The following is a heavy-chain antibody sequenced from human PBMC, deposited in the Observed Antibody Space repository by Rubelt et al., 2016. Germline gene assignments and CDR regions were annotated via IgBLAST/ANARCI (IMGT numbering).Heavy chain of an antibody. CDR3: ATLTPLELPPGDPSASDTFDI. D-gene: IGHD1-26*01. J-gene: IGHJ3*02. Sequence: GLEWMGWMNPNSGNTVYGQKFQGRVTMTRNTSISTAYMELSSLRSEDTAVYYCATLTPLELPPGDPSASDTFDIWGQGTMVTVSS. V-gene: IGHV1-8*01. CDR2: MNPNSGNT.